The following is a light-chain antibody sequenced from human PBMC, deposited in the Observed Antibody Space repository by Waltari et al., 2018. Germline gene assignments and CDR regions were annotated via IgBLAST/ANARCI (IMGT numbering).Light chain of an antibody. J-gene: IGLJ2*01. CDR1: SSDVGGYNY. CDR2: DVS. V-gene: IGLV2-14*03. CDR3: SSYTSSSTRVV. Sequence: QSALTQPASVSGSPGQSITISCTGTSSDVGGYNYVSWYQQHPGKAPKLIIYDVSDRPSWVFNRFSGSKSGNTASLTIFGLQAEDETDYYCSSYTSSSTRVVFGGGTKLTVL.